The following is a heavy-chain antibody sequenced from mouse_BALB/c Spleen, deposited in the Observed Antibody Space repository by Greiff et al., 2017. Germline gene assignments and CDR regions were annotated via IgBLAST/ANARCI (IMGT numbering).Heavy chain of an antibody. Sequence: VQLQQSGAELARPGASVKLSCKASGYTFTSYWMQWVKQRPGQGLEWIGAIYPEDGDTRYTQKFKGKATLTADKSSSTAYMQLSSLASEDPAVYYCERSLGDGYYVGYAMDYWGQGTSVTVSS. V-gene: IGHV1-87*01. J-gene: IGHJ4*01. CDR3: ERSLGDGYYVGYAMDY. CDR1: GYTFTSYW. CDR2: IYPEDGDT. D-gene: IGHD2-3*01.